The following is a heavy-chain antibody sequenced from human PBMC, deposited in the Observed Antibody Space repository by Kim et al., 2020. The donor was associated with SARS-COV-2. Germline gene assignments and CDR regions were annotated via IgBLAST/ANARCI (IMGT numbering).Heavy chain of an antibody. J-gene: IGHJ4*02. V-gene: IGHV4-59*01. Sequence: GRTNTTPSLTGRVPRSVDTSKNQFSLKLSSVTAADTAVYYCARDRVLGYWGQGTLVTVSS. CDR2: GRT. CDR3: ARDRVLGY. D-gene: IGHD2-15*01.